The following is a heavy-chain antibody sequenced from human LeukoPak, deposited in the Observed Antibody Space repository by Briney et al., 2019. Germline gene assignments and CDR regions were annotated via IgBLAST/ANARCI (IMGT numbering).Heavy chain of an antibody. CDR3: EKDMQQWLVQFPDAFDI. D-gene: IGHD6-19*01. CDR2: ISWNSGSI. V-gene: IGHV3-9*01. Sequence: GGSLRLSCAASGFTFDDYAMHWVRQAPGKGLEWVSGISWNSGSIGYADSVKGRFTISRDNAKNSLYLQMNSLRAEDTALYYCEKDMQQWLVQFPDAFDIWGQGTMVTVSS. CDR1: GFTFDDYA. J-gene: IGHJ3*02.